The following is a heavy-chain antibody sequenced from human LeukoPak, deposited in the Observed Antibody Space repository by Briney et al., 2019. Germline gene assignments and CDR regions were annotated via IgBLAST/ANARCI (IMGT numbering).Heavy chain of an antibody. V-gene: IGHV4-38-2*02. D-gene: IGHD4/OR15-4a*01. Sequence: SETLSLTCIVSGYSISSAYYWGWIRQPPGKGLEWIGSVYYSGTTYYNPSLESRVTISRDTSKNQFSLKMNSVTVTDTAIYYCAMVLHATVPDVGWGNWFDPWGQGILVTVSS. CDR3: AMVLHATVPDVGWGNWFDP. J-gene: IGHJ5*02. CDR1: GYSISSAYY. CDR2: VYYSGTT.